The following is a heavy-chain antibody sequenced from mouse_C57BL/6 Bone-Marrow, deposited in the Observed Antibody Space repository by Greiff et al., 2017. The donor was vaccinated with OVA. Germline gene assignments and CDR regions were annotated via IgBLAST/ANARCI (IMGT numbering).Heavy chain of an antibody. CDR2: IYPRSGNT. CDR3: ATSSVCYGSRGWYCDV. Sequence: VQLQQSGAELARPGASVKLSCKASGYTFTSYGISWVKQRTGQGLEWIGEIYPRSGNTYYNEKFKGKATLTADKSSSTAYMEHRLLTSEDSAVYFCATSSVCYGSRGWYCDVWGTGTTVTVSS. D-gene: IGHD1-1*01. J-gene: IGHJ1*03. CDR1: GYTFTSYG. V-gene: IGHV1-81*01.